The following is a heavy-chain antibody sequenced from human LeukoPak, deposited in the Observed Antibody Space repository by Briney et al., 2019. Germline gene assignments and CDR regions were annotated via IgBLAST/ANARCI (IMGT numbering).Heavy chain of an antibody. J-gene: IGHJ4*02. CDR3: ARDSPTDLPAPVDY. CDR2: IKQDGSEK. Sequence: AGGSLRLSCAASGFTFSSYWMSWVRQAPGKGLEWVANIKQDGSEKYYVDSVKDRFTISRDNAKNSLYLQMNSLRAEDTAVYYCARDSPTDLPAPVDYWGQGTLVTVSS. V-gene: IGHV3-7*01. CDR1: GFTFSSYW.